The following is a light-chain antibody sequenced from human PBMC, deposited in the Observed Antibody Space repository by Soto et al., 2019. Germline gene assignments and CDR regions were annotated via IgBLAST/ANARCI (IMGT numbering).Light chain of an antibody. CDR1: QSISRY. Sequence: IVLTQSQGTLSLSPLERHTLXCRASQSISRYLAWYQQKPGQGPRLLIYGASSRATGTPDRFSGSGSGTDFTLTINRLEPEDFALYYCQQYGSSPPTFGQGTKVDIK. CDR2: GAS. V-gene: IGKV3-20*01. CDR3: QQYGSSPPT. J-gene: IGKJ1*01.